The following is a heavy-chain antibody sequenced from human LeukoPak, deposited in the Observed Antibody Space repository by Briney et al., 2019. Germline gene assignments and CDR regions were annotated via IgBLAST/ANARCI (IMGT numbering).Heavy chain of an antibody. CDR3: ARGSYSGSYRYWFDP. J-gene: IGHJ5*02. Sequence: GASVKVSCKTSGYTFTGYYIHWVRQAPGQGLEWMGWINPNSGDTDYAQKFQGRVTMTRDTSISTAYMELSRLRSDDTAVYYCARGSYSGSYRYWFDPWGQGTLVTVSS. V-gene: IGHV1-2*02. CDR1: GYTFTGYY. D-gene: IGHD1-26*01. CDR2: INPNSGDT.